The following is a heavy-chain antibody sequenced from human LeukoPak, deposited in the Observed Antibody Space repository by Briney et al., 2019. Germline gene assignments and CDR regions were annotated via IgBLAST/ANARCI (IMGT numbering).Heavy chain of an antibody. J-gene: IGHJ4*02. D-gene: IGHD1-26*01. CDR1: GFTFSSYA. CDR2: IWSGGTDK. CDR3: GKRLTSWELEY. V-gene: IGHV3-30*02. Sequence: GGSLRLSCAASGFTFSSYAMHWVRQAPGKGLEWVAVIWSGGTDKYYADSVKGRFTVSRDNSKNTLYLQINSLRAEDTAVYYCGKRLTSWELEYWGQGTLVTVSS.